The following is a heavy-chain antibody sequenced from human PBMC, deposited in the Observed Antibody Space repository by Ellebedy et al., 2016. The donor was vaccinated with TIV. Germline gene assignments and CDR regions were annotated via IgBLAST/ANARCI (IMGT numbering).Heavy chain of an antibody. Sequence: PGGSLRLSCAASGFTFANYAMNWVRQAPGKGLEWVSGISWNSGNTDYADSVKGRFTISRDNAKNSLYLQMNSLRAEDTALYSCAKAGTYSSSSGHFDLWGRGTLVTVSS. V-gene: IGHV3-9*01. CDR3: AKAGTYSSSSGHFDL. D-gene: IGHD6-6*01. J-gene: IGHJ2*01. CDR2: ISWNSGNT. CDR1: GFTFANYA.